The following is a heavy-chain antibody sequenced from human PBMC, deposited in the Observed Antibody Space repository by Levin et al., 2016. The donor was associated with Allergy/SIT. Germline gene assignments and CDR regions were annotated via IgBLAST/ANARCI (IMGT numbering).Heavy chain of an antibody. J-gene: IGHJ4*02. D-gene: IGHD6-13*01. V-gene: IGHV5-10-1*01. CDR2: IDPSDSYT. CDR3: ARYSSSWYGEAGFDY. CDR1: GYSFTSYW. Sequence: GESLKISCKGSGYSFTSYWISWVRQMPGKGLEWMGRIDPSDSYTNYSPSFQGHVTISADKSISTAYLQWSSLKASDTAMYYCARYSSSWYGEAGFDYWGQGTLVTVSS.